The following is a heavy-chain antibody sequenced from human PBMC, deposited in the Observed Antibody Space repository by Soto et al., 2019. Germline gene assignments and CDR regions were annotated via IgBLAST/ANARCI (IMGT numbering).Heavy chain of an antibody. CDR3: ARDGYSGRSDGFDV. J-gene: IGHJ3*01. V-gene: IGHV3-30*14. Sequence: QMQLVESGGGVVQPGRSLRLSCAASGFTFGAYTMHWVRQAPGKGLEWVAGISYDGNSERYTDTVKGRFTVSRDNSKSTMYLQMNSLRAEDTAVYYCARDGYSGRSDGFDVWGQGTMVTVSS. CDR2: ISYDGNSE. D-gene: IGHD1-26*01. CDR1: GFTFGAYT.